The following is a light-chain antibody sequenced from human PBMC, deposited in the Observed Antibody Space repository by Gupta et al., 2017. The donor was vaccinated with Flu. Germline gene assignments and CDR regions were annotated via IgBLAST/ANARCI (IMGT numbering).Light chain of an antibody. V-gene: IGKV1-33*01. CDR2: DAT. CDR3: QQFADLPNT. Sequence: DIQMTQSPSSLSASVGDSVNITCRASRDISKSLNWYQQKPGKVPRPLIYDATNLETGVPSRFSGSGSGTEFTITISSLQPEDFATYYCQQFADLPNTFGQGTKVE. CDR1: RDISKS. J-gene: IGKJ2*01.